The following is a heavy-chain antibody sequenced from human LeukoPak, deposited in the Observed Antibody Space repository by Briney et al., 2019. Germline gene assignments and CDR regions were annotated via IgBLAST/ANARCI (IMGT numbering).Heavy chain of an antibody. CDR3: ARVGHIVAAGTYDY. D-gene: IGHD6-13*01. V-gene: IGHV4-59*12. CDR1: GDSLSSYY. Sequence: PSETLSLTCTVSGDSLSSYYWSWIRQPPGKGLEWIGNIFYSGSPNYNPSLKSRVTTSFDTSKNQFSLKLSFVTAADTAVYYCARVGHIVAAGTYDYWGQGTLVTVSS. CDR2: IFYSGSP. J-gene: IGHJ4*02.